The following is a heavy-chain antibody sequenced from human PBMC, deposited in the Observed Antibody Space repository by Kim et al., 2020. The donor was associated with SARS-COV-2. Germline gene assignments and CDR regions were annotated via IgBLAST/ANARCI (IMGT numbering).Heavy chain of an antibody. Sequence: SETLSLTRAVYGGSFSGYYWSWIRQPPGKGLEWIGEINHSGSTNYNPSLKSRVTISVDTSKNQFSLKLSSVTAADTAVYYCARQTRLLWFGEGYNYGMDVWGQGTTVTVSS. CDR1: GGSFSGYY. J-gene: IGHJ6*02. D-gene: IGHD3-10*01. CDR2: INHSGST. V-gene: IGHV4-34*01. CDR3: ARQTRLLWFGEGYNYGMDV.